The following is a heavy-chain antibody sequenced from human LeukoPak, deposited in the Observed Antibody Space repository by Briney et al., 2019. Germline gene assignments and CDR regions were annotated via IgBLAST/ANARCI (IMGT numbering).Heavy chain of an antibody. J-gene: IGHJ4*02. Sequence: PGGSLRLSCAASGFTFSSYWMHWVRQAPGKGLVWVSRINSDGSSTSYADSVKGRFTISRDNAKNSLYLQMNSLRAEDMALYYCAKVFYSSSWYYFDYWGQGTLVTVSS. V-gene: IGHV3-74*01. D-gene: IGHD6-13*01. CDR2: INSDGSST. CDR1: GFTFSSYW. CDR3: AKVFYSSSWYYFDY.